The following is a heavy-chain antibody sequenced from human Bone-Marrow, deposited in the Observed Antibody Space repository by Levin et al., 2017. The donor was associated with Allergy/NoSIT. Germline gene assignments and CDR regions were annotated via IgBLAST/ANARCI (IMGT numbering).Heavy chain of an antibody. CDR2: IKSKTDGGTT. D-gene: IGHD1-26*01. CDR3: TTVGRTRIVGATRVGCRYYYGMDV. V-gene: IGHV3-15*01. CDR1: GFTFSNAW. J-gene: IGHJ6*02. Sequence: SGGSLRLSCAASGFTFSNAWMSWVRQAPGKGLEWVGRIKSKTDGGTTDYAAPVKGRFTISRDDSKNTLYLQMNSLKTEDTAVYYCTTVGRTRIVGATRVGCRYYYGMDVWGQGTTVTVSS.